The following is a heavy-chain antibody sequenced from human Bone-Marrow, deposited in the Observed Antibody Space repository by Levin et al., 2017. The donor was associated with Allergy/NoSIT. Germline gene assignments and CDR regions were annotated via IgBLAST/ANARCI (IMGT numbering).Heavy chain of an antibody. V-gene: IGHV3-13*04. Sequence: SGVSLRLSCAASGFTFSSYDMHWVRQATGRGLEWVSAIGTAADSYYSGSVKGRFTVSRDNAKNSFYLQMNSLRAGDTAVYYCARVALPRYCTSTSCSDSGYYFDYWGQGTLVTVSS. CDR2: IGTAADS. CDR3: ARVALPRYCTSTSCSDSGYYFDY. D-gene: IGHD2-2*01. CDR1: GFTFSSYD. J-gene: IGHJ4*02.